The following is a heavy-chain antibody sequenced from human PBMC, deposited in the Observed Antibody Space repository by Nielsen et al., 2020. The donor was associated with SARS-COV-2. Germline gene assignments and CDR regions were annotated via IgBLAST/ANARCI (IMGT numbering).Heavy chain of an antibody. CDR2: ISASGSYK. D-gene: IGHD2-8*01. V-gene: IGHV3-21*01. J-gene: IGHJ4*02. Sequence: GESLKISCAASGLTFSTYSIMWVRQAPGKGLEWVSHISASGSYKYYADSVKGRFTISRDNAKNSVYLQMNSLRAEDTAVYYCATDQYCPNGICSSGGRDYWGQGTLVAVSS. CDR1: GLTFSTYS. CDR3: ATDQYCPNGICSSGGRDY.